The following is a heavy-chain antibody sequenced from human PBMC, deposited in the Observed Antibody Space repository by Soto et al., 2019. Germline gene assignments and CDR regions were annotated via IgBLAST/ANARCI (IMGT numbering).Heavy chain of an antibody. Sequence: QVQLVQSGAEVKKPGSSVKVSCKASGGTFSSYTISWVRQAPGQGLEWMGRIIPILGIAKYAQKFQGRVTITADKSTSTAYMELSSLRSEDTAVYYCARGLHYDSVSLDDYWGQGTLVSGSS. J-gene: IGHJ4*02. CDR2: IIPILGIA. CDR1: GGTFSSYT. D-gene: IGHD3-22*01. V-gene: IGHV1-69*02. CDR3: ARGLHYDSVSLDDY.